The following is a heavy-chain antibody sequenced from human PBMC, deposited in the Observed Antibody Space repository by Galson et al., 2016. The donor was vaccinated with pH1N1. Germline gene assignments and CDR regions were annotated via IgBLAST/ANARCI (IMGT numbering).Heavy chain of an antibody. D-gene: IGHD3-22*01. J-gene: IGHJ3*01. CDR2: IYWDDDK. Sequence: PALVKPTQTLTLTCTFSGFSIRSSGMGVGWIRQPPGKALEWLAVIYWDDDKRYSPSLKSRLTITKDTSKNHVVLTMTNMDPMDTATYYCAHREVMITNAFDFWGSGTMGTVSS. CDR1: GFSIRSSGMG. CDR3: AHREVMITNAFDF. V-gene: IGHV2-5*02.